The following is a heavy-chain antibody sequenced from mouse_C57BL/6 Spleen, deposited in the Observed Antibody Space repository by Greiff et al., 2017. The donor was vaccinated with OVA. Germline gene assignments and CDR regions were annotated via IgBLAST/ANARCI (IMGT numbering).Heavy chain of an antibody. D-gene: IGHD2-1*01. J-gene: IGHJ1*03. CDR1: GYTFTDYY. CDR3: AREEIYYGKLLGYFDV. V-gene: IGHV1-76*01. Sequence: QVQLQQSGAELVRPGASVKLSCKASGYTFTDYYINWVKQRPGQGLEWIARIYPGSGNTYYNEKFKGKATLTAEKSSSTAYMQLSSLTSEDSAVYFCAREEIYYGKLLGYFDVWGTGTTVTVSS. CDR2: IYPGSGNT.